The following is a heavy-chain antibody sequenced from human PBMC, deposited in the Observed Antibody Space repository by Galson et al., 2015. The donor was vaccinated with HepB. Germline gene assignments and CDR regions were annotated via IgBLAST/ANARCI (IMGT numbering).Heavy chain of an antibody. D-gene: IGHD6-13*01. CDR3: ARTASWYSSSGPLYLDV. J-gene: IGHJ6*02. V-gene: IGHV3-53*01. CDR1: GFIVSNNY. CDR2: IYTGGNT. Sequence: SLRLSCAASGFIVSNNYMSWVRQAPGKGLEWVSVIYTGGNTYYADSVKGRFTISRDNSNNALYLQMNSLRAEDTAVYYCARTASWYSSSGPLYLDVWGPGTAVAVSS.